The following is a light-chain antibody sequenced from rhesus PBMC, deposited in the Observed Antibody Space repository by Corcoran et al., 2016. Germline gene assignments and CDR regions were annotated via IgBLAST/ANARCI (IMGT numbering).Light chain of an antibody. J-gene: IGKJ2*01. CDR3: LQHDTYPYT. Sequence: DIQMTQSPSSLSASVGDTVTTTCRAGQGISTNLNWFQQKPGTAPKLLIYAASSLHSGVPSRFSGSGSVTEFTLTFNSLQPENFAVSYFLQHDTYPYTFDQGTKIEI. V-gene: IGKV1-28*01. CDR2: AAS. CDR1: QGISTN.